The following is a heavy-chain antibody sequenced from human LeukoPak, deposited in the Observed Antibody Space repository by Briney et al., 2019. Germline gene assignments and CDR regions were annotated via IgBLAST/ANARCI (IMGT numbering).Heavy chain of an antibody. D-gene: IGHD2-2*01. CDR2: ISSSSSYI. Sequence: PGGSLRLSCAASGFTFSSYSMNWVRQAPGKGLEWVSSISSSSSYIYCADSVKGRFTISRDNAKNSLYLQMNSLRAEDTAVYYCARSSTSYNNWFDPWGQGTLVTVSS. V-gene: IGHV3-21*01. CDR1: GFTFSSYS. J-gene: IGHJ5*02. CDR3: ARSSTSYNNWFDP.